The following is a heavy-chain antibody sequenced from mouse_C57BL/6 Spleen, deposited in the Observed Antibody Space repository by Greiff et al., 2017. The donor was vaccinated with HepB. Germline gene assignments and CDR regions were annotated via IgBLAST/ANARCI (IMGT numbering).Heavy chain of an antibody. J-gene: IGHJ1*03. CDR3: ARKSSSYEGWYFDV. V-gene: IGHV5-17*01. CDR1: GFTFSDYG. Sequence: EVQRVESGGGLVKPGGSLKLSCAASGFTFSDYGMHWVRQAPEKGLEWVAYIRSGSGTIYYADTVKGGFTISRDNAKNTLFRQMTSLRSEDTAMYYCARKSSSYEGWYFDVWGTGTTVTVSS. D-gene: IGHD1-1*01. CDR2: IRSGSGTI.